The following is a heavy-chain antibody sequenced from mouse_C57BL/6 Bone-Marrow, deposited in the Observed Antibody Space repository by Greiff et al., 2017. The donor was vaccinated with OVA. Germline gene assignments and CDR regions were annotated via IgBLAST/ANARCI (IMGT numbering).Heavy chain of an antibody. CDR2: IRSKSNNYAT. J-gene: IGHJ3*01. V-gene: IGHV10-1*01. D-gene: IGHD1-1*01. Sequence: GGGLVQPKGSLKLSCAASGFSFNTYAMNWVRQAPGKGLEWVARIRSKSNNYATYYADSVIDRFTISRDDSESMLYLQMNNLKTEDTDMYYCVRDCYGRSSWFADWGQGTLVTVSA. CDR1: GFSFNTYA. CDR3: VRDCYGRSSWFAD.